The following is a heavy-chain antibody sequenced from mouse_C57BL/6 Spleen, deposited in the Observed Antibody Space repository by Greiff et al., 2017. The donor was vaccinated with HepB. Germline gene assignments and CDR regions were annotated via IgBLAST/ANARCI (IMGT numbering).Heavy chain of an antibody. CDR3: ASPAQAIPSYAMDY. V-gene: IGHV14-2*01. CDR2: IDPEDGET. D-gene: IGHD3-2*02. CDR1: GFNIKDYY. J-gene: IGHJ4*01. Sequence: EVQRVESGAELVKPGASVKLSCTASGFNIKDYYMHWVKQRTEQGLEWIGRIDPEDGETKYAPKFQGKATITADTSSNTAYLQLSSLTSEDTAVYYCASPAQAIPSYAMDYWGQGTSVTVSS.